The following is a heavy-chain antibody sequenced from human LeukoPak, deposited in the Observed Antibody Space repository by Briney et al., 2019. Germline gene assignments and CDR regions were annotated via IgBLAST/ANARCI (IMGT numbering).Heavy chain of an antibody. CDR1: GYTFTSYG. CDR2: ISAYNGNT. D-gene: IGHD2-2*01. V-gene: IGHV1-18*01. J-gene: IGHJ4*02. Sequence: ASVKVSCKASGYTFTSYGISWVRQAPGQGLEWMGWISAYNGNTNYAQKLQGRVTMTTDTSTSTAYMELRSLRSDDTAVYYCAKPLGYCSSTSCPTTDYWGQGTLVTVSS. CDR3: AKPLGYCSSTSCPTTDY.